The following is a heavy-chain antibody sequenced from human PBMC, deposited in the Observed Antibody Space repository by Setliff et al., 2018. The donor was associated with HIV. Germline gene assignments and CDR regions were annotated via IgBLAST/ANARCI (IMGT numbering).Heavy chain of an antibody. CDR2: INPYNGVT. V-gene: IGHV1-18*01. Sequence: ASVKVSCKASGYTFTTYAISWVRQAPGQGLEWMGWINPYNGVTNYAQKFQDRVTMTTETSASTAYMALSSLRSEDTAGYYCARSPGGGEGSYFMYYYYYMDVWGKGTTVTVSS. CDR1: GYTFTTYA. CDR3: ARSPGGGEGSYFMYYYYYMDV. J-gene: IGHJ6*03. D-gene: IGHD3-10*01.